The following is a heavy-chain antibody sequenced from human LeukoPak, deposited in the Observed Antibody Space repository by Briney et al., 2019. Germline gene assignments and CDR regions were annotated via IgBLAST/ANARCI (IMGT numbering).Heavy chain of an antibody. Sequence: SETLSLTCTVSGGSINSGVYYWSWIRQYPGKGLEWIGSIFYSGSTYYNPSLKSRFTISVDTSKNQFSLKLSSVAAADTAVYYCAREYSDILTGYYLFDSWGQGTLVTVSS. CDR3: AREYSDILTGYYLFDS. CDR1: GGSINSGVYY. J-gene: IGHJ4*02. D-gene: IGHD3-9*01. V-gene: IGHV4-31*03. CDR2: IFYSGST.